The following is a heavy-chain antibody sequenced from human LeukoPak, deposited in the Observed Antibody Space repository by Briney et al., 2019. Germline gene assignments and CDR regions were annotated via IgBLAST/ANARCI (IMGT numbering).Heavy chain of an antibody. CDR2: ISGSGGST. CDR3: AKGYVSHYYYGMDV. Sequence: GGSLRLSCAASGFTFSSYVTSWVRQAPGKGLEWVSGISGSGGSTYYADSVKGRFTISRGNSKNTLYLQMSSLRAEDTATYYCAKGYVSHYYYGMDVWGQGTTATVSS. V-gene: IGHV3-23*01. CDR1: GFTFSSYV. J-gene: IGHJ6*02. D-gene: IGHD5-12*01.